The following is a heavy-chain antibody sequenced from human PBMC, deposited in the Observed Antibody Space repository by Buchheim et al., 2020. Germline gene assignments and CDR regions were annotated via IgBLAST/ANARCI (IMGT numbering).Heavy chain of an antibody. CDR3: ARDHFGGYDFWSGTRRGGMDV. Sequence: QVQLQESGPGLVKPSQTLSLTCTVSGGSISSGGYYWSWIRQHPGKGLEWIGYIYYSGSTYYNPSLKSRVTISVDTSKNQFSLKLSSVTAADTAVYYCARDHFGGYDFWSGTRRGGMDVWGQGTT. CDR2: IYYSGST. CDR1: GGSISSGGYY. D-gene: IGHD3-3*01. J-gene: IGHJ6*02. V-gene: IGHV4-31*03.